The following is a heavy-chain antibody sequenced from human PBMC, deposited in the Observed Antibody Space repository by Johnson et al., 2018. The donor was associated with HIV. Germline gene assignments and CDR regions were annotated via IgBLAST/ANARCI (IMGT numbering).Heavy chain of an antibody. V-gene: IGHV3-20*04. J-gene: IGHJ3*02. CDR3: ARDLIGWELRGAFDI. D-gene: IGHD1-26*01. CDR2: INWSGDST. CDR1: GFTFDDYD. Sequence: EQLVESGGGVVRPGGSLRLSCAASGFTFDDYDMSWVRQAPGKGLEWDSGINWSGDSTGFADSVKGRFPLSRDNAKNSLYLQMNSLRAEDTALYYCARDLIGWELRGAFDIWAKGQWSPSLQ.